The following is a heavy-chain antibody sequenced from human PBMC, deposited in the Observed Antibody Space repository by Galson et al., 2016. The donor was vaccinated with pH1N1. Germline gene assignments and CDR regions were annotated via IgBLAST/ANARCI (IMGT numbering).Heavy chain of an antibody. CDR3: IREMA. CDR1: GFTFSNEW. D-gene: IGHD5-24*01. V-gene: IGHV3-74*01. Sequence: SLRLSCAASGFTFSNEWMHWIRQSPGKGLEWVSLLKSDGTSTSYADSVKGRFTISRDSAKNTLYLQMNSLRVEDTAVYYCIREMAWGQGILVTVSS. CDR2: LKSDGTST. J-gene: IGHJ5*02.